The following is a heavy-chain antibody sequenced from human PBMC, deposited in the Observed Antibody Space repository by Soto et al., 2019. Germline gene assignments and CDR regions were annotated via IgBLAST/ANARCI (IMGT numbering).Heavy chain of an antibody. CDR3: ARFIAVAGYFDY. CDR1: GGSISSSNW. CDR2: IYHSGST. Sequence: SETLSLTCAVAGGSISSSNWWSWVRQPPGKGLEWIGEIYHSGSTNYNPSLKSRVTISVDKSKNQFSLKLSSVTAADTAVYYCARFIAVAGYFDYWGQGTLVTVSS. D-gene: IGHD6-19*01. J-gene: IGHJ4*02. V-gene: IGHV4-4*02.